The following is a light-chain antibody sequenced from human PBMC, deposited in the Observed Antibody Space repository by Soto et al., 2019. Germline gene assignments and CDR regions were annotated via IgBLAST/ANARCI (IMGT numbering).Light chain of an antibody. CDR1: QSVASN. CDR2: GAS. CDR3: QQYNKWPVFT. J-gene: IGKJ3*01. Sequence: IVMTQSPATLSVSPGERATLSCRASQSVASNLAWYQQRLGQAPRLLVYGASTRATGIPARFSGSGSGTEFTLTISSVQSEDFAVYYGQQYNKWPVFTFGPGTRVDIK. V-gene: IGKV3-15*01.